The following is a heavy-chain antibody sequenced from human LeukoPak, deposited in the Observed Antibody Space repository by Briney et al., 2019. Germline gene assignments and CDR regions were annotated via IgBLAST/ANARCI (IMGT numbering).Heavy chain of an antibody. Sequence: GGSLRLSCAASGFTFSSYSMNWVRQTPGKGLEWVSSISSSSSYIYYADSVKGRFTISRDNARISLYLQMNSLRAEDTAMYYCARDRCGRTSCYNDAFDIWGQGTMVTVSS. D-gene: IGHD2-2*02. CDR1: GFTFSSYS. V-gene: IGHV3-21*01. CDR2: ISSSSSYI. CDR3: ARDRCGRTSCYNDAFDI. J-gene: IGHJ3*02.